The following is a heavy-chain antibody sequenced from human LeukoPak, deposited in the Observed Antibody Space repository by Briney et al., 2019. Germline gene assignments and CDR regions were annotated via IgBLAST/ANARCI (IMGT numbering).Heavy chain of an antibody. CDR2: VNADGGNT. CDR3: TKRVKYGGTWDHFAD. Sequence: GGSLRLSCTASGFTFDNYRMSWVRQAPGEGLKWVSTVNADGGNTYYADSVKGRFTISRDNSKSTLILQMNSLRVEDTALYYCTKRVKYGGTWDHFADWGQGTVVTVSS. D-gene: IGHD1-26*01. CDR1: GFTFDNYR. J-gene: IGHJ4*02. V-gene: IGHV3-23*01.